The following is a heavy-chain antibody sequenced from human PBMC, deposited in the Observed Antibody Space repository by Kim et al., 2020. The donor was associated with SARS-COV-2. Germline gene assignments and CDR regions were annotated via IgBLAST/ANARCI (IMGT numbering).Heavy chain of an antibody. Sequence: GGSLRLSCAASGFTFSSYSMNWVRQAPGKGLEWVSSISSSSSYIYYADSVKGRFTISRENAKNSLYLQMNSLRAEDTAVYYCARDKSISPLWFGELSLYGYYYYGMDVWGQGTTVTVSS. CDR3: ARDKSISPLWFGELSLYGYYYYGMDV. CDR1: GFTFSSYS. V-gene: IGHV3-21*01. CDR2: ISSSSSYI. J-gene: IGHJ6*02. D-gene: IGHD3-10*01.